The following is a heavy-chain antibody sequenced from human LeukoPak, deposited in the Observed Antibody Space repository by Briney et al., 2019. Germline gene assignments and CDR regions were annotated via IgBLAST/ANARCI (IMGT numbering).Heavy chain of an antibody. Sequence: PSETLSLTCTVSGGSVSSCRYYWSWIPPPPGKGLEWIGHIYYSGRTNYNPSLKGRVTISVDTSKSQFSLKLSSVTAADTAVYYCARDFRIAAAFDYWGQGTLVTVSS. V-gene: IGHV4-61*01. J-gene: IGHJ4*02. D-gene: IGHD6-13*01. CDR2: IYYSGRT. CDR3: ARDFRIAAAFDY. CDR1: GGSVSSCRYY.